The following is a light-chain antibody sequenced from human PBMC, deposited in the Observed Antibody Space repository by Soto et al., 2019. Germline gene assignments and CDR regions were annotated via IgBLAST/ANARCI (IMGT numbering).Light chain of an antibody. V-gene: IGKV3-15*01. CDR3: QKYSDWWT. J-gene: IGKJ1*01. Sequence: EIVMTQSPATLSVSLGXRATLSCRASQSLSISLAWYQQRPGQPPRLLIYGASTRATGIPARFSGSGSGTEFTLTISSLQSEDVAVYYCQKYSDWWTFGQGTKVDIK. CDR2: GAS. CDR1: QSLSIS.